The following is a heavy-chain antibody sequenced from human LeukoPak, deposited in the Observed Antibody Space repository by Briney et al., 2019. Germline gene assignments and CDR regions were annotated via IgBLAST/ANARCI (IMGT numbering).Heavy chain of an antibody. D-gene: IGHD2-15*01. J-gene: IGHJ4*02. CDR3: AKDGCRGSCYSPYFDY. V-gene: IGHV3-43*01. Sequence: GGSLRLSCAASGFTFDDYTMHWVRQAPGKGLEWVSLISWDGGSTYYADSVKGRFTISRDNSKNSLYLQMNSLRTEDTALYYCAKDGCRGSCYSPYFDYWGQGTLVTVSS. CDR2: ISWDGGST. CDR1: GFTFDDYT.